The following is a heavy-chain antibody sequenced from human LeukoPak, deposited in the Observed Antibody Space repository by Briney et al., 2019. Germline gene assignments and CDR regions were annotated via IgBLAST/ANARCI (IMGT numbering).Heavy chain of an antibody. CDR1: GASITSYS. J-gene: IGHJ4*02. CDR3: VRKRRVVGVVASALYYFDF. V-gene: IGHV4-4*07. Sequence: SETLSLSCTVSGASITSYSWAWIRQPAGKGLEGVGRIYSSGSTTYNPTLNSRVTMSFDPSKNQVSLKLASVTAADTAVYYCVRKRRVVGVVASALYYFDFWGQGRLVIVSS. D-gene: IGHD2-15*01. CDR2: IYSSGST.